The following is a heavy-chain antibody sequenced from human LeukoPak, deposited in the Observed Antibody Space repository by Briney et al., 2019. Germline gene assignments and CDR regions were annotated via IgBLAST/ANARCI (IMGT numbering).Heavy chain of an antibody. V-gene: IGHV4-59*08. CDR1: GGSISSYY. Sequence: SETLSLTCTVSGGSISSYYWSWIRQPPGKGLEWIGYIYYSGSANYNPSLKSRVTISVDTSKNQFSLKLSSVTAADTAVYYCARRFNDYGGALDYFDYWGQGTLVTVSS. J-gene: IGHJ4*02. D-gene: IGHD4-23*01. CDR2: IYYSGSA. CDR3: ARRFNDYGGALDYFDY.